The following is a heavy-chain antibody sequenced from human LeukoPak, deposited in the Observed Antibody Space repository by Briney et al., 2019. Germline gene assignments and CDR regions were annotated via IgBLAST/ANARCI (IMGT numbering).Heavy chain of an antibody. J-gene: IGHJ4*02. CDR2: LSDSGGT. V-gene: IGHV4-59*01. CDR1: GGSISSYY. Sequence: SETLSLTCSVSGGSISSYYWSWIRQPPGKGLEWIGYLSDSGGTSYNPSLNSRVSMSVDTSKNQFSLKLISVIAADTAVYYCAIGPSGTTEYWSRGTLVTVSS. D-gene: IGHD1-26*01. CDR3: AIGPSGTTEY.